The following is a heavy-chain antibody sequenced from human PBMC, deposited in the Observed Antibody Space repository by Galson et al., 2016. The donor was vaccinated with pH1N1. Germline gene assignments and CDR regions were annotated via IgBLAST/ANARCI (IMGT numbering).Heavy chain of an antibody. CDR2: ISGYNGNA. D-gene: IGHD4-17*01. Sequence: SVKVSCKASDYMFSSYAITWVRQAPGQGLEWMGTISGYNGNANYAQNFQGRITLTTDTSTRTAFMELRSLRPDDTAVYYRARPTMTGYIDYWGQGTLVTVSA. CDR3: ARPTMTGYIDY. CDR1: DYMFSSYA. J-gene: IGHJ4*02. V-gene: IGHV1-18*01.